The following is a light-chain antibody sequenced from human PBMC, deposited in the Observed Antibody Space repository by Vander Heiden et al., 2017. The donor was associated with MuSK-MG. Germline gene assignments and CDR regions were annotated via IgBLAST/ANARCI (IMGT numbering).Light chain of an antibody. CDR2: SAS. J-gene: IGKJ4*01. CDR3: QQSDIPPLT. CDR1: QSINNY. Sequence: DIQMTQSPSSLSASVGDRVSITCRASQSINNYLNWYQQKPGKAPKLLIYSASTLESGVPSRFSSSGFGTDFTLTISRLQPEDFATYYCQQSDIPPLTFGGGTTVEIK. V-gene: IGKV1-39*01.